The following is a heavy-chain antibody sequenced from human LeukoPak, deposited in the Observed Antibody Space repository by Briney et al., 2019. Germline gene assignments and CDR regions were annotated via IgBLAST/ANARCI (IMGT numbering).Heavy chain of an antibody. Sequence: VKVSCKASGGTFSSYAISWVRQAPGQGLEWMGGIIPICGTANYAQKFQGRVTITADESTSTAYMELSSLGSEDTAVYYCARYHTWGVALFDYWGQGTLVTVSS. CDR2: IIPICGTA. V-gene: IGHV1-69*13. J-gene: IGHJ4*02. CDR3: ARYHTWGVALFDY. D-gene: IGHD3-10*01. CDR1: GGTFSSYA.